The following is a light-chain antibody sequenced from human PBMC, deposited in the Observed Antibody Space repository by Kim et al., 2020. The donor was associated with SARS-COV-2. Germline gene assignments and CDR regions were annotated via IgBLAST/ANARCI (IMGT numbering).Light chain of an antibody. Sequence: QSLTISCTGTSSDVGSYNHVSWYQQHPGKAPKLMIYEVSKRPSGVSNRFSGSKSGNTASLTISGLQAEDEADYYCCSYAGSSTFVVFGGGTQLTVL. CDR3: CSYAGSSTFVV. CDR2: EVS. V-gene: IGLV2-23*02. J-gene: IGLJ2*01. CDR1: SSDVGSYNH.